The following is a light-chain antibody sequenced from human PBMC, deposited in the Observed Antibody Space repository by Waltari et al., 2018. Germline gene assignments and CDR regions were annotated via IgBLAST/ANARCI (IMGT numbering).Light chain of an antibody. CDR1: SSDVGGHAH. J-gene: IGLJ1*01. Sequence: QSALTQPRSMSGSPGQSVTISCTGTSSDVGGHAHVSWYQQHPGKAPKLMIYDVSKRPSGVPDRVSGSKSGNTASLTISGLQAEDEADYYCCSYAGSLYVFGTGTKVIVL. V-gene: IGLV2-11*01. CDR3: CSYAGSLYV. CDR2: DVS.